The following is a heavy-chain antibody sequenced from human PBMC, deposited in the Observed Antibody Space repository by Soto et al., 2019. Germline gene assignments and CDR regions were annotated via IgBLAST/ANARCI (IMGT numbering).Heavy chain of an antibody. D-gene: IGHD4-4*01. J-gene: IGHJ6*03. CDR2: IYYSGST. V-gene: IGHV4-59*08. CDR3: ARAGYSNRNYYYYYMDV. CDR1: GDSISSYY. Sequence: SETLSLTCTVSGDSISSYYWSWIRQPPGKGLEWIGYIYYSGSTNYNPSLKSRVTISVDTSKNQFSLKLSSVTAADTAVYYCARAGYSNRNYYYYYMDVWGKGTTVTVSS.